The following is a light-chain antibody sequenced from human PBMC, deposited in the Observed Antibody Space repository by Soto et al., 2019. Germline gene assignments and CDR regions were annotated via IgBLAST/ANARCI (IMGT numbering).Light chain of an antibody. Sequence: ELVLTQSPVTPSLSPGERATLSCRASQSFRGLLAWYQQKPGQDPRLLIYDAYNRATGIPPRFSGSGSGTDFTLTISSLEPEDAAVYYCQQRHRWPITFGEGTRLEIK. CDR3: QQRHRWPIT. V-gene: IGKV3-11*01. CDR2: DAY. J-gene: IGKJ5*01. CDR1: QSFRGL.